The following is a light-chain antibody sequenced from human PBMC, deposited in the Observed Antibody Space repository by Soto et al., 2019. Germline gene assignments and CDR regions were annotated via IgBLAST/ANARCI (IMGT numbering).Light chain of an antibody. CDR1: KLGDKY. CDR3: QAWDSSTAV. V-gene: IGLV3-1*01. Sequence: SYELTQPPSVSVSPGQTASITWSGAKLGDKYACWYQQKPGQSPVLVIYQDSKRPSGIPERFSGSNSGNTATLTISGTQAMDEADYYCQAWDSSTAVFGGGTKLTVL. CDR2: QDS. J-gene: IGLJ2*01.